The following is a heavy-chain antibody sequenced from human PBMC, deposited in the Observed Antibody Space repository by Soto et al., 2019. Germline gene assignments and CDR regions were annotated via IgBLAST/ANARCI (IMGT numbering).Heavy chain of an antibody. J-gene: IGHJ4*02. CDR1: GYTFTSYA. D-gene: IGHD2-15*01. CDR3: ARAFNSRTPSGVVVAATPTGH. Sequence: EASVKVSCKASGYTFTSYAMHWVRPAPGQKLEGMGWINAGNGNTKYSQKFQGRVTITRDTSASTAYMELSSLRSEDTAVYYCARAFNSRTPSGVVVAATPTGHWGQGTLVTVSS. V-gene: IGHV1-3*01. CDR2: INAGNGNT.